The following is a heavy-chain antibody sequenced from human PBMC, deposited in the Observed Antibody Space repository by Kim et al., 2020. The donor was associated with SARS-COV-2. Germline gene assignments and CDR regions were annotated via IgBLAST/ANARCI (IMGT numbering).Heavy chain of an antibody. CDR3: ARGGFLGGGSGSYYKQLYYFDY. Sequence: ASVKVSCKASGYTFTSYDINWVRQATGQGLEWMGWMNPNSGNTGYAQKFQGRVTMTRNTSISTAYMELSSLRSEDTAVYYCARGGFLGGGSGSYYKQLYYFDYWGQGTLVTVSS. J-gene: IGHJ4*02. CDR1: GYTFTSYD. D-gene: IGHD3-10*01. CDR2: MNPNSGNT. V-gene: IGHV1-8*01.